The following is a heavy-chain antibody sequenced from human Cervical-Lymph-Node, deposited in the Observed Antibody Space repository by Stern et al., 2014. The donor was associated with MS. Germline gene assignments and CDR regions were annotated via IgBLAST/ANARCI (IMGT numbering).Heavy chain of an antibody. Sequence: EMQLVESGGGVIQPGGSLRLSCTASGFTVSRDYMKWVRQAPGKGLGWVSLITNVGSTFYTDSVKGRFTISRDDSKNTVYLHMTSLRAEDTAMYYCARDTSSPERSDWWGQGTLVTVSS. CDR2: ITNVGST. D-gene: IGHD1-1*01. J-gene: IGHJ4*02. V-gene: IGHV3-53*01. CDR1: GFTVSRDY. CDR3: ARDTSSPERSDW.